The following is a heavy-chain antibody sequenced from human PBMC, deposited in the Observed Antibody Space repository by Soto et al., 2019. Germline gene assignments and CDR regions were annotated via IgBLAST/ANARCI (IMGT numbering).Heavy chain of an antibody. V-gene: IGHV4-34*01. CDR2: INHSGST. CDR3: LRLGRQPQAIDF. CDR1: GGSFSGYY. J-gene: IGHJ4*02. Sequence: SETLSLTCAVYGGSFSGYYWSWIHQPSGKGLEWIGEINHSGSTNYNPSLKSRVTISVDTSKNQFSLKLSSVTAADTAVYYFLRLGRQPQAIDFRGPGLLVTVFS. D-gene: IGHD3-9*01.